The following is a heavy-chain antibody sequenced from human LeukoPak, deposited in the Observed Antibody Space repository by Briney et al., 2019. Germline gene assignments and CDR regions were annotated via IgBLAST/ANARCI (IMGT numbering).Heavy chain of an antibody. CDR1: GFTFSDYA. CDR3: SRFYSSGWASGAFDI. CDR2: IRNKANGGTT. D-gene: IGHD3-22*01. V-gene: IGHV3-49*04. Sequence: GRSLRLSCTTSGFTFSDYAVSWVRQAPGKGLEWIGFIRNKANGGTTEYAASVKGRFTISRDDSTTIAHLQMSSLKTEDTAVYYCSRFYSSGWASGAFDIWGQGTMVTVSS. J-gene: IGHJ3*02.